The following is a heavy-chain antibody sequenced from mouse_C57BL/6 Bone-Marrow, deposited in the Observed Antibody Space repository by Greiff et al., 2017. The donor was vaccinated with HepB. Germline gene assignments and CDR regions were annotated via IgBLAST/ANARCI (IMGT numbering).Heavy chain of an antibody. CDR2: IDPSDSYT. J-gene: IGHJ4*01. Sequence: VQLQQSGAELVRPGTSVKLSCKASGYTFTSYWMHWVKQRPGQGLEWIGVIDPSDSYTNYNQKFKGKATLTVDTSSSTAYMQLSSLTSEDSAVYYCARRGLVVATPYAMDYWGQGTSVTVSS. V-gene: IGHV1-59*01. CDR1: GYTFTSYW. CDR3: ARRGLVVATPYAMDY. D-gene: IGHD1-1*01.